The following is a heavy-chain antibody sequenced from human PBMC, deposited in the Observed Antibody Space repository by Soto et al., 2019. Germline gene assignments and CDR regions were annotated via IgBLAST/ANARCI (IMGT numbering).Heavy chain of an antibody. V-gene: IGHV1-18*01. Sequence: QFQLVQSGAEVKNPGASVKVSCKASGYNFTRFGISWVRQAPGHGLEWMGWVGAHSGHTRQAQKFQGRFTMTTDASMNTAYIALRSLTSDDTALYSCGSEGQQLAQEDYYQFNGMDIWGQGTTLIVSS. CDR3: GSEGQQLAQEDYYQFNGMDI. D-gene: IGHD6-13*01. CDR1: GYNFTRFG. J-gene: IGHJ6*02. CDR2: VGAHSGHT.